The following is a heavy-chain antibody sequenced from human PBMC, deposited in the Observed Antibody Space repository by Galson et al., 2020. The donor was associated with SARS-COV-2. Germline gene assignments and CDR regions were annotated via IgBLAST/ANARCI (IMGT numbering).Heavy chain of an antibody. CDR1: GYTFTGYY. V-gene: IGHV1-2*04. D-gene: IGHD4-4*01. CDR2: INPNSGGT. J-gene: IGHJ4*02. CDR3: ARETEMTTFNYFDY. Sequence: ASVKVSCKASGYTFTGYYIHWVRQAPGQGLEWMGWINPNSGGTNYAQKFQGWVTMTRDTSISTAYMELSSLKSDDTAVYYCARETEMTTFNYFDYWGQGTLVTVSS.